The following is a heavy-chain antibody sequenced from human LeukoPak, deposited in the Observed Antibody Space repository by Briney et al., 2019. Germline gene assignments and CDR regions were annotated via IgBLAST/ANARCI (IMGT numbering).Heavy chain of an antibody. CDR3: ARAGGFFSPFGY. CDR2: IYYSGST. D-gene: IGHD3-3*01. V-gene: IGHV4-31*03. CDR1: GGSISSGGYY. J-gene: IGHJ4*02. Sequence: SETLSLTCTVSGGSISSGGYYWSWIRQHPGKGLEWIGYIYYSGSTYYNPSLKSRVTVSVDTSKNQFSLKLSSVTAADTAVYYCARAGGFFSPFGYWGQGTLVTVSS.